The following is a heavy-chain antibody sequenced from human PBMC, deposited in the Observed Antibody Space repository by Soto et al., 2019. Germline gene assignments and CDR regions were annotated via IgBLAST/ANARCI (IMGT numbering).Heavy chain of an antibody. J-gene: IGHJ4*01. CDR1: GFTFTANS. CDR2: ISSSVTI. V-gene: IGHV3-48*02. Sequence: PGGSLSLSCAASGFTFTANSMKWVRQAPGKGPEWVSYISSSVTIYYADSGKGRFTISRDTAKNSLYLQMNSLRDEDTAVYYCARGKYGYGLYYFDYWGHGILVTVSS. CDR3: ARGKYGYGLYYFDY. D-gene: IGHD5-18*01.